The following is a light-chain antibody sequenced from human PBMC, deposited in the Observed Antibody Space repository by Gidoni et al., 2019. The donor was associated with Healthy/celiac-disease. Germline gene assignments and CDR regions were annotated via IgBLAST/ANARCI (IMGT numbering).Light chain of an antibody. Sequence: QSALTQPASVSWSPGQSITISCTATSSDVGGYNYVSWYQQHPGKAPKLMIYDVSNRPSGVSNRFSGSKSGNTASLTISGLQAEDEADYYCSSYTSSSWVFGGGTKLTVL. CDR3: SSYTSSSWV. CDR1: SSDVGGYNY. V-gene: IGLV2-14*03. J-gene: IGLJ3*02. CDR2: DVS.